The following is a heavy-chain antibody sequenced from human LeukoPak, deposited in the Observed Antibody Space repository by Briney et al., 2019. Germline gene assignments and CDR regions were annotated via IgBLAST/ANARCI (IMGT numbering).Heavy chain of an antibody. CDR2: IYYSGST. CDR3: ARAIRSLRWLHKMGGYFDY. CDR1: GGSISSSRDY. V-gene: IGHV4-39*01. D-gene: IGHD5-24*01. Sequence: SETLSLTCIVSGGSISSSRDYWAWIRQPPGKGLEWIANIYYSGSTYYSPSLKSRVIISVDTSKNQFSLKLSSVTAADTAVYYCARAIRSLRWLHKMGGYFDYWGQGTLVTVSS. J-gene: IGHJ4*02.